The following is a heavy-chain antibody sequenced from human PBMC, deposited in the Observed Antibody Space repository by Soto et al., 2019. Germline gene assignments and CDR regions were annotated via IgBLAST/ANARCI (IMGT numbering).Heavy chain of an antibody. D-gene: IGHD3-10*01. J-gene: IGHJ5*02. V-gene: IGHV3-21*01. CDR1: GFTFSSYS. Sequence: EVQLVESGGGLVKPGGSLRLSCAASGFTFSSYSMNWVRQAPGKGLEWVSSISSSSSYIYYADSVKGRFTISRDNAKNSLDLQMISLRAEDTAVYYCARHTYYYGSGSYSPWGQGTLVTVSS. CDR2: ISSSSSYI. CDR3: ARHTYYYGSGSYSP.